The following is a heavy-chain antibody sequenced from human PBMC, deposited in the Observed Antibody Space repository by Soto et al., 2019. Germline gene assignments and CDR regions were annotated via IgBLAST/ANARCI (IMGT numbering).Heavy chain of an antibody. J-gene: IGHJ5*02. CDR3: AREAYSSGLNWFDP. CDR1: GFTFSSYS. V-gene: IGHV3-48*02. D-gene: IGHD6-19*01. CDR2: ISSSSSTI. Sequence: EVRLVESGGGLVQPGGSLRLSCAASGFTFSSYSMNWVRQAPGKGLEWVSYISSSSSTIYYADSVKGRFTISRDNAKNSLYLQMNSLRDEDTAVYYCAREAYSSGLNWFDPWGQGTLVTVSS.